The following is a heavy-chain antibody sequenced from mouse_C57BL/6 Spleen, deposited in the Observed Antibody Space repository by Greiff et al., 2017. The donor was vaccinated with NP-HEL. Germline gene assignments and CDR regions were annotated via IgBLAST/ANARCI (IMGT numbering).Heavy chain of an antibody. CDR1: GFTFSDYG. V-gene: IGHV5-17*01. J-gene: IGHJ3*01. CDR3: ARDLDFAY. Sequence: EVKLQESGGGLVKPGGSLKLSCAASGFTFSDYGMHWVRQAPEKGLEWVAYISSGSSTIYYADTVKGRFTISRDNAKNTLFLQMTSLRSEDTAMYYCARDLDFAYWGQGTLVTVSA. CDR2: ISSGSSTI.